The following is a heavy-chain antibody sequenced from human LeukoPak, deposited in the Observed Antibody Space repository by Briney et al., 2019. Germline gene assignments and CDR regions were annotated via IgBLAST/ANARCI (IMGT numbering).Heavy chain of an antibody. CDR3: ARHVVRASLVGGSYPFDY. Sequence: SETLSLTCTVSGGSISSSSYYWGWIRQPPGKGLEWIGSIYYSGSTYYNPSLKSRVTISVDTSKNQFSLKLSSVTAADTAVYYCARHVVRASLVGGSYPFDYWGQGTLVTVSS. J-gene: IGHJ4*02. CDR1: GGSISSSSYY. CDR2: IYYSGST. V-gene: IGHV4-39*01. D-gene: IGHD1-26*01.